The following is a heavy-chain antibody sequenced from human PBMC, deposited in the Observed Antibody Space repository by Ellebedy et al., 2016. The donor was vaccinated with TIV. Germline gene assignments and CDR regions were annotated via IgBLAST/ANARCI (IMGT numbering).Heavy chain of an antibody. Sequence: AASVKVSCKASGYTFTSYYMHWVRQAPGQGLEWMGIINPSGGSTSYAQKFQGRVTMTRDTSTSTVYMELSSLRSEDTAVYYCARVIAAAGTHYYGMDVWGQGTTVTVSS. CDR3: ARVIAAAGTHYYGMDV. D-gene: IGHD6-13*01. CDR2: INPSGGST. J-gene: IGHJ6*02. CDR1: GYTFTSYY. V-gene: IGHV1-46*01.